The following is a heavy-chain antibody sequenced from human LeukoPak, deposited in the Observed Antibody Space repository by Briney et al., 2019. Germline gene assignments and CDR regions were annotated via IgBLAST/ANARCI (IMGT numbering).Heavy chain of an antibody. Sequence: SETLSLTCAVYGESFSGYYWSWIRQPAGKGLEWIGRIYTSESTYYYPSLKSRVTMSLDTSRNQFSLNLSSVTAADTAVYYCARDDLGIAAAGSVWGQGTLVTVSS. J-gene: IGHJ4*02. CDR3: ARDDLGIAAAGSV. D-gene: IGHD6-13*01. CDR2: IYTSEST. V-gene: IGHV4-4*07. CDR1: GESFSGYY.